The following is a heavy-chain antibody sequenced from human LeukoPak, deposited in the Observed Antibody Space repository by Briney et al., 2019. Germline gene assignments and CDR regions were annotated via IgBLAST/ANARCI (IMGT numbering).Heavy chain of an antibody. CDR2: ISSSSSTI. D-gene: IGHD6-19*01. CDR3: ARVTAGFFDY. Sequence: GGSLRLSCAASGFTFSTYSVSWVRQAPGKGLEWVSYISSSSSTIYYADSVKGRFTISRDNAKKSLYLQMNSLRDEDTAVYYCARVTAGFFDYWGQGTLVTVSS. V-gene: IGHV3-48*02. CDR1: GFTFSTYS. J-gene: IGHJ4*02.